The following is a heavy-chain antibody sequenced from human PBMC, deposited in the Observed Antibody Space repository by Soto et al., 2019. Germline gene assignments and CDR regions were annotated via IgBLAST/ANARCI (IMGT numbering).Heavy chain of an antibody. CDR2: IYWDDDK. Sequence: QITLKESGPTLVKPTQTLTLTCTFSGFSLSTSGVGVGWIRQPPGKALEWLALIYWDDDKRYSPSLKSRLTITKDTSKNQVVLTMTNMDPVDTATYYCAHSFQSLAWYNWNDGRRYWFDPWGQGTLVTVSS. V-gene: IGHV2-5*02. CDR3: AHSFQSLAWYNWNDGRRYWFDP. CDR1: GFSLSTSGVG. J-gene: IGHJ5*02. D-gene: IGHD1-1*01.